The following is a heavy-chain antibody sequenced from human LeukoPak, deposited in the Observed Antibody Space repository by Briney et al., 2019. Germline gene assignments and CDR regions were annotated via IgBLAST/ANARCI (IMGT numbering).Heavy chain of an antibody. D-gene: IGHD2/OR15-2a*01. J-gene: IGHJ4*02. V-gene: IGHV4-4*02. Sequence: SGTLSLTCDVSGGSISATNWWTWIRQPPGGGLEWIGEVHLNGRTHYCPSLESRVTMSADMSENHISLQLTSVTAADTAVYYCAREGGFYRPLDYSGPGTLVIASS. CDR3: AREGGFYRPLDY. CDR2: VHLNGRT. CDR1: GGSISATNW.